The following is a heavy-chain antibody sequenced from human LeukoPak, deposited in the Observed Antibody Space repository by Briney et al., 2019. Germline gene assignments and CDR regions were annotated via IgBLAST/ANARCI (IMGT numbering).Heavy chain of an antibody. J-gene: IGHJ5*02. CDR1: GYTFTSYD. D-gene: IGHD4-17*01. CDR2: MNPNSGNT. V-gene: IGHV1-8*03. Sequence: ASVKVSCKASGYTFTSYDINWVRQATGQGLEWMGWMNPNSGNTGYAQKFHGRVTITRNTSISTPYMELSSLISEDTAVYYCARGPRVAVTTGKDWFDPWGQGTLVTVSS. CDR3: ARGPRVAVTTGKDWFDP.